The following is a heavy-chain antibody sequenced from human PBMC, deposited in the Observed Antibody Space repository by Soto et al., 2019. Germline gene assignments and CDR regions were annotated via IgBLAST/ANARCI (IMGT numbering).Heavy chain of an antibody. Sequence: QVQLVQSGAEVKKPGASVKVSCKASGYTFTSYGISWVRQAPGQGLEWMGWISAYNGNTNYAQKLQGRVTMTTDTSTSTAYMELRSLSSDDTAVYYCARDHDYIWGSYRSLFDYWGQGTLVTVSS. CDR1: GYTFTSYG. V-gene: IGHV1-18*01. CDR3: ARDHDYIWGSYRSLFDY. CDR2: ISAYNGNT. D-gene: IGHD3-16*02. J-gene: IGHJ4*02.